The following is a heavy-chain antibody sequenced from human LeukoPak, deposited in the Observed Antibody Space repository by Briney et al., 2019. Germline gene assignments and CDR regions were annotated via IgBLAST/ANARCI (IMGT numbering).Heavy chain of an antibody. CDR3: ATFVVVPVANDY. J-gene: IGHJ4*02. V-gene: IGHV1-2*02. D-gene: IGHD2-2*01. Sequence: GASVKVSCKASGYTFTGYYIHWVRQAPGQGLEWMGWINPNSGDTNYAQKFQGRVTMTGDKSISTAYMEVNSLRSDDTAVYYCATFVVVPVANDYWGQGSLVTVSS. CDR1: GYTFTGYY. CDR2: INPNSGDT.